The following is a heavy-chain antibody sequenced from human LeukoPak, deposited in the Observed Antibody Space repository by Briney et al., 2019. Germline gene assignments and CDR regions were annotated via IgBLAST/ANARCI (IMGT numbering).Heavy chain of an antibody. CDR2: INHNGNVN. CDR1: GFTFSSYW. J-gene: IGHJ6*02. V-gene: IGHV3-7*03. Sequence: GGSLRLSCAASGFTFSSYWMNWGREAPGKGLEWGASINHNGNVNYYVDSVKGRFNISRDNAKNSLYLQMSNLRAEDTAVYFCARGGGLDVWGQGATVTVSS. CDR3: ARGGGLDV. D-gene: IGHD3-16*01.